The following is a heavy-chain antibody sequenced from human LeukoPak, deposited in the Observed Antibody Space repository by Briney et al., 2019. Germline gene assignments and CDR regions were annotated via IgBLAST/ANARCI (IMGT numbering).Heavy chain of an antibody. D-gene: IGHD2-15*01. CDR3: AREQRWYQRHGAFDI. J-gene: IGHJ3*02. V-gene: IGHV1-69*05. CDR2: IIPIFGTA. CDR1: GGTFSSYA. Sequence: SVKVSCKASGGTFSSYAISWVRQAPGQGLEWMGRIIPIFGTANYAQKFQGRATITTDESTSTAYMELSSLRSEDTAVYYCAREQRWYQRHGAFDIWGQGTMVTVSS.